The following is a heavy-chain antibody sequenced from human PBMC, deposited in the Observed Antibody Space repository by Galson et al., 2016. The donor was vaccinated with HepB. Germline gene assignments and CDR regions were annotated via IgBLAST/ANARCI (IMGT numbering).Heavy chain of an antibody. J-gene: IGHJ4*02. Sequence: CAISGDSVSSNIAAWNWIRQSPSRGLEWLGRTYYRSRWYNDYVPSVKSRITISPDTSKNQFSLQLKSVTPEDTAVYYCTSVSFLGRGLTNWGQGILVTVSS. D-gene: IGHD3/OR15-3a*01. V-gene: IGHV6-1*01. CDR3: TSVSFLGRGLTN. CDR1: GDSVSSNIAA. CDR2: TYYRSRWYN.